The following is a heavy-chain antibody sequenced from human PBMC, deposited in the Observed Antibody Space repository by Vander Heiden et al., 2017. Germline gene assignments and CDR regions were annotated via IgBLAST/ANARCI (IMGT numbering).Heavy chain of an antibody. V-gene: IGHV4-59*01. Sequence: QVQLQESGPGLVTPSETLSLTCTVSGGSTSSYYWSLIRLPPGKGLEWIGYIYYSGSTNYNPSLKSRVTISVDTSKNQFSLKLSSVTAADTAVYYCARGITYYYDSSGPLLDYWGQGTLVTVSS. CDR1: GGSTSSYY. D-gene: IGHD3-22*01. CDR3: ARGITYYYDSSGPLLDY. CDR2: IYYSGST. J-gene: IGHJ4*02.